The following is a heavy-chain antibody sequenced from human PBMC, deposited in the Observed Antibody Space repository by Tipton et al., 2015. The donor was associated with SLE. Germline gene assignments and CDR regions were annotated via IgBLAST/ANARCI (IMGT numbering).Heavy chain of an antibody. CDR3: ARGGSGSYYHKVLWFFDL. V-gene: IGHV4-59*11. Sequence: TLSLTCSVSGDSISSHYWSWIRQPPGKGLEWIGYIYYSGSTNYNPSLKSRVTISIDTSKNQFSLKLTSVTAADTAVYYCARGGSGSYYHKVLWFFDLWGHGTLITVSS. CDR2: IYYSGST. J-gene: IGHJ2*01. CDR1: GDSISSHY. D-gene: IGHD1-26*01.